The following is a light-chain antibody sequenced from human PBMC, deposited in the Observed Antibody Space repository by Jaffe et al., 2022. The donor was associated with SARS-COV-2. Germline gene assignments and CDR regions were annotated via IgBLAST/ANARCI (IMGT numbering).Light chain of an antibody. V-gene: IGKV3-20*01. CDR1: HTISSTY. CDR3: QQFGVSPFT. J-gene: IGKJ3*01. CDR2: GAS. Sequence: EIVLTQSPGTLSLSPGERATLSCSTSHTISSTYLAWFQQKPGQPPRLLIFGASTRATGVPDRFSGSGSGTDFTLTISRLEPEDFAVYYCQQFGVSPFTFGPGTKVDIK.